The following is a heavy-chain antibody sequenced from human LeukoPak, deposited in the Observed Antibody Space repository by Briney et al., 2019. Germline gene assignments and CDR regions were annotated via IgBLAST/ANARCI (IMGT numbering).Heavy chain of an antibody. V-gene: IGHV3-7*01. CDR2: IKQGGSEK. Sequence: PGGSPRLSCAASGFTFSSYWMSWVRQAPGKGLEWVANIKQGGSEKYYVDSVKGRFTISRDNAKNSLYLQMNSLRAEDTAVYYCARDSPAPAKGMDVWGQGTTVTVSS. J-gene: IGHJ6*02. CDR3: ARDSPAPAKGMDV. D-gene: IGHD2-2*01. CDR1: GFTFSSYW.